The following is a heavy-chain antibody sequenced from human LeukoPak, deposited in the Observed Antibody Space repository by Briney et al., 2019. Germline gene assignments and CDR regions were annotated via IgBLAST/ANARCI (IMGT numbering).Heavy chain of an antibody. CDR3: ARGVQLWYWFDP. CDR1: GFTFSSYS. J-gene: IGHJ5*02. Sequence: GGSLRLSCAASGFTFSSYSMNWVRQAPGKGLEWVSSISSSSSYIYYADSVKGRFTISRDNAKNSLYLQMNSQRAEDTAVYYCARGVQLWYWFDPWGQGTLVTVAS. V-gene: IGHV3-21*01. CDR2: ISSSSSYI. D-gene: IGHD5-18*01.